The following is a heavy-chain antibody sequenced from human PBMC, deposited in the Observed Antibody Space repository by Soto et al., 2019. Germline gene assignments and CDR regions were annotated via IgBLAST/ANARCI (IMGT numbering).Heavy chain of an antibody. CDR1: GGSISSSSYY. Sequence: QLQLQESGPGLVKPSETLSLTCTVSGGSISSSSYYWGWIRQPPGKGLEWIGSIYYSGSTYYNPSLKSRVTISVDTSKHQFSLKLSSVTAADTAVYYCARRLTESTYGSGSQYYYYYYMDVWGKGTTVTVSS. V-gene: IGHV4-39*01. CDR3: ARRLTESTYGSGSQYYYYYYMDV. D-gene: IGHD3-10*01. CDR2: IYYSGST. J-gene: IGHJ6*03.